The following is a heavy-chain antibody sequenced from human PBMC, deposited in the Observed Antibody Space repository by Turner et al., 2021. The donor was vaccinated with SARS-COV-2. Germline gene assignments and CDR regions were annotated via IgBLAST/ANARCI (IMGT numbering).Heavy chain of an antibody. Sequence: QVHLLQSGAEVKKPGASVKVSCKVSGYTLSELSIHWVRQAPGKGPEWMGGFNLEDGEPIYAQMFQGRFSLTEDTSTDTLYMELSSLRSEDTAVYYCATSWELPDAYFDSWGQGTLVTVSS. CDR2: FNLEDGEP. V-gene: IGHV1-24*01. CDR1: GYTLSELS. J-gene: IGHJ4*02. CDR3: ATSWELPDAYFDS. D-gene: IGHD1-7*01.